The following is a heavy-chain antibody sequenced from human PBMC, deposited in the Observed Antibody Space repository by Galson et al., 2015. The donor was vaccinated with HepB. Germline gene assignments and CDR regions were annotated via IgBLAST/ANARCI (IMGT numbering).Heavy chain of an antibody. J-gene: IGHJ4*02. CDR1: GYTFTNYG. CDR3: ARYTSAWYFDY. Sequence: SVKVSCKASGYTFTNYGISWVRQAPGQGLEWMGWISAYDGNTNYAQKLQGRVTMTTDTPTSTAYMELRSLRSDDTAVYYCARYTSAWYFDYWGQGTLVTVSS. D-gene: IGHD6-19*01. V-gene: IGHV1-18*04. CDR2: ISAYDGNT.